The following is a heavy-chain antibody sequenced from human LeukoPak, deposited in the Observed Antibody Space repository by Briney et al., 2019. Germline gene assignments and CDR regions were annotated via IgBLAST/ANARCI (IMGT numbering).Heavy chain of an antibody. CDR3: ARVGHIAVAGTTALDY. CDR1: GGSISRGGYY. V-gene: IGHV4-31*03. Sequence: SQTLSLTCTVSGGSISRGGYYWSWIRQHPGKGLEWIGYIYYSGSTYYNPSLKSRVTISVDTSKNQFSLKLSSVTAADTAVYYCARVGHIAVAGTTALDYWGQGTLVTVSS. CDR2: IYYSGST. D-gene: IGHD6-19*01. J-gene: IGHJ4*02.